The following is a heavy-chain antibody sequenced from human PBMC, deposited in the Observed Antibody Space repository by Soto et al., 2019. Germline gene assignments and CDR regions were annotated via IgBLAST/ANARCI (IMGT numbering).Heavy chain of an antibody. CDR1: GGSISSYY. J-gene: IGHJ4*02. CDR3: ARARVDYFDY. V-gene: IGHV4-59*01. Sequence: PSETLSLTCTVSGGSISSYYWSWIRQPPGKGLEWIGYIYYSGSTNYNPSLKSRVTISVDTSKNQFSLKLSSVTAADTAVYYCARARVDYFDYRGQGTLVTVSS. CDR2: IYYSGST. D-gene: IGHD2-15*01.